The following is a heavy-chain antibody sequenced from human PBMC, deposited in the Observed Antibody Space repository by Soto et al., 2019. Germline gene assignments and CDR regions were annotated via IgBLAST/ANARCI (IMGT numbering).Heavy chain of an antibody. CDR1: GFTFSSYW. CDR2: INEYGSTI. CDR3: TTDNGGRGAY. Sequence: DVQLVESGGGLVRPGGSLRLSCAASGFTFSSYWMHWVRQVPGKGLVWVSRINEYGSTINYADSVKGRFTISKDNSKNTLYLEMNSLRAEYAAVYYCTTDNGGRGAYWGQGTLVTVSS. V-gene: IGHV3-74*01. J-gene: IGHJ4*02. D-gene: IGHD3-16*01.